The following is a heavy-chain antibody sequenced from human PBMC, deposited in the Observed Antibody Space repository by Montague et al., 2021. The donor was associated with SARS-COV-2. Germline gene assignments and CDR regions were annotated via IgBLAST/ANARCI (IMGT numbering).Heavy chain of an antibody. CDR2: INHSGSI. J-gene: IGHJ2*01. V-gene: IGHV4-34*01. CDR1: SGSFSDYY. D-gene: IGHD3-22*01. CDR3: ARGAPTITMIVVVFTGAGWYFDL. Sequence: SETLSLTCAVYSGSFSDYYWTWIRQPPGKGLEWIGEINHSGSINYNPPLKSRVSISVDTSKNLFSLKLTSVTAADTAVYYCARGAPTITMIVVVFTGAGWYFDLWGRGTLVTVSS.